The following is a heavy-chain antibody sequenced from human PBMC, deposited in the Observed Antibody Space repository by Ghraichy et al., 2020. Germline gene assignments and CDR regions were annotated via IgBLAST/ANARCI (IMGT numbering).Heavy chain of an antibody. V-gene: IGHV3-33*06. D-gene: IGHD3-22*01. CDR2: IWNDGSNK. CDR1: GFKFSNHG. CDR3: AKDRGLGATYYYDMDV. Sequence: GGSLRLSCEASGFKFSNHGMHWVRQAPGKRLEWVAVIWNDGSNKYYADSVKGRFTISRDNSKNTLYMHMNSLRGEDAAVYYCAKDRGLGATYYYDMDVWGQGTTVTVSS. J-gene: IGHJ6*02.